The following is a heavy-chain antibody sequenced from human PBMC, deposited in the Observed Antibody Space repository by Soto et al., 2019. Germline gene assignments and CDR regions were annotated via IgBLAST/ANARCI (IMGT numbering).Heavy chain of an antibody. Sequence: EVQLVESGGGLVKPGGSLRLSCAASGFDFSKAWMSWVRQAPGKGLEWVGRLMSKTDGGTIVYAAPVKGRFTISRDDSKNTLYLQMSSLNTEDTAVYYCAAGTGRTDLDYWGQGTLVTVSS. CDR2: LMSKTDGGTI. CDR1: GFDFSKAW. V-gene: IGHV3-15*01. CDR3: AAGTGRTDLDY. D-gene: IGHD2-2*01. J-gene: IGHJ4*02.